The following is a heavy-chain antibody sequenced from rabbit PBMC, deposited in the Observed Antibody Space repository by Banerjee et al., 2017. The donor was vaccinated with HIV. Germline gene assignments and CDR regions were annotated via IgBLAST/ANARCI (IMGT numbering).Heavy chain of an antibody. V-gene: IGHV1S45*01. D-gene: IGHD4-1*01. Sequence: QEQLEESGGDLVKPEGSLTLTCTASGFSFSNGYVMCWVRQAPGKGLEWIACINTISGNTVYAGWAKGRFPIPRSTSLNTVTLQMTSLTAADTATYFCARGAGDVGWGYGVWGQGTLVTVS. CDR3: ARGAGDVGWGYGV. J-gene: IGHJ3*01. CDR1: GFSFSNGYV. CDR2: INTISGNT.